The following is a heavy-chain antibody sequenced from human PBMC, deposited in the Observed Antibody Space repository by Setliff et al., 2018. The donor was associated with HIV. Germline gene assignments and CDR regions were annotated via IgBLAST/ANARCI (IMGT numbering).Heavy chain of an antibody. Sequence: SETLSLTCSVSGGSISNNDYYWGWIRQSPGKGLEWIGTIFNSGSSYYNPSLESRVTISVDTSQNQFSLRLRSVTAADTAVHYCARHPLTDWYFDLWGRGTLVTVSS. D-gene: IGHD7-27*01. V-gene: IGHV4-39*01. J-gene: IGHJ2*01. CDR3: ARHPLTDWYFDL. CDR1: GGSISNNDYY. CDR2: IFNSGSS.